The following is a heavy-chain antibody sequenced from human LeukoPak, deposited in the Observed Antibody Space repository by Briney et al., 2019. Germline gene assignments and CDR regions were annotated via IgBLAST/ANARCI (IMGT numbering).Heavy chain of an antibody. J-gene: IGHJ3*02. D-gene: IGHD2-15*01. Sequence: GGSLRLPCAASGFTFSNAWMSWVRQAPGKGLEWVGRIKSTSDGGTTDYAAPVRGRLTISRDDSINTLYLQMNSLTIEDTAVYFCTTEKEYCSGDTCYLVAFDIWGQGTLVTVSS. V-gene: IGHV3-15*01. CDR3: TTEKEYCSGDTCYLVAFDI. CDR2: IKSTSDGGTT. CDR1: GFTFSNAW.